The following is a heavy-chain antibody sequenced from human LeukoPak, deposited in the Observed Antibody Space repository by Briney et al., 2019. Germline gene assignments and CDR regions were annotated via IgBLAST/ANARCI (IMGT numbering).Heavy chain of an antibody. Sequence: PGGSLRLSCAASGFSVSGTYRSWIRQPAGKGLEWIGRIYTSGSTNYNPSLKSRVTISVDTSKNQFSLKLSSVTAADTAAYYCARGSYYYDSSGYSDYWGQGTLVTVSS. V-gene: IGHV4-4*07. D-gene: IGHD3-22*01. CDR3: ARGSYYYDSSGYSDY. J-gene: IGHJ4*02. CDR1: GFSVSGTY. CDR2: IYTSGST.